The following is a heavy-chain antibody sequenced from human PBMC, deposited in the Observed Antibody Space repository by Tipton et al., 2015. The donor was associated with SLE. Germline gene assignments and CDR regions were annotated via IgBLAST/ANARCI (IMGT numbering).Heavy chain of an antibody. J-gene: IGHJ3*02. V-gene: IGHV6-1*01. Sequence: GLVKPSQTLSLTCAISGDSVSSNSAAWNWIRQSPSRGLEWLGRTYYRSKWYNDYAVSVKSRITINPDTSKNQFSLQLNSVTPEDTAVYYCARDITMVRGVHDAFDIWGQGTTVTVSS. CDR2: TYYRSKWYN. D-gene: IGHD3-10*01. CDR3: ARDITMVRGVHDAFDI. CDR1: GDSVSSNSAA.